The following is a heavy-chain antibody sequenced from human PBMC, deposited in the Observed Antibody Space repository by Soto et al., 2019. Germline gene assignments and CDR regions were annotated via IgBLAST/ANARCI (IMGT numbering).Heavy chain of an antibody. V-gene: IGHV3-23*01. J-gene: IGHJ6*02. CDR2: ITDTGGDA. D-gene: IGHD4-17*01. CDR1: GITFGSRA. CDR3: AKILSTVTTYYYGMDV. Sequence: HPGGSLRLSCVASGITFGSRAMSWVRQAPGEGLEWVSTITDTGGDAKYADSVRGRFTISRDNSKNTVYLQMNSLRAEDTAVYYCAKILSTVTTYYYGMDVWGQGTTVTVSS.